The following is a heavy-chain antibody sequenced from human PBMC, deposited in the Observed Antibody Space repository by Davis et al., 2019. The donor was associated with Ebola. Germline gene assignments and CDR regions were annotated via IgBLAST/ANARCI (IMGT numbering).Heavy chain of an antibody. CDR1: GFTFSSYW. CDR2: IKQDGSDK. J-gene: IGHJ5*01. V-gene: IGHV3-7*03. D-gene: IGHD6-19*01. CDR3: ARDSGWSGVVS. Sequence: GESLKISCAASGFTFSSYWMSWVRQAPGKGLEWVANIKQDGSDKNYVDSVKGRFTISRGNAKNSLYLQMNSLRAEDTAVYYCARDSGWSGVVSWGQGTLVTVSS.